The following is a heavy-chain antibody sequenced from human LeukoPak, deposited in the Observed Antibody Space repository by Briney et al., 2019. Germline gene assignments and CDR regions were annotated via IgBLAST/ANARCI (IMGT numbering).Heavy chain of an antibody. CDR3: AREAIFGVVKAAYFDL. D-gene: IGHD3-3*01. J-gene: IGHJ2*01. CDR2: IYYSGST. V-gene: IGHV4-30-4*01. Sequence: SETLSLTCTVSGGSLSSGDYYWSWIRQPPGKGLEWIGYIYYSGSTYYNPSLKSRVTISIDTSKNQFSLKLSSVTAADTAVYYCAREAIFGVVKAAYFDLWGRGTLVTVSS. CDR1: GGSLSSGDYY.